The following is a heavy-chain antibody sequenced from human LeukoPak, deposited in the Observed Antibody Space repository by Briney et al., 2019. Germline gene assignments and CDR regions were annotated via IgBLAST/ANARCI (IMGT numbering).Heavy chain of an antibody. Sequence: GASVKVSCKASGYTFTGYYMHWVRQAPGQGLEWMGWINPNSGGTNYAQKFQGRVTMTRDTSISTAYMELSRLRSDDTAVYYCARGAPRQWLVLVFDYWGQETLVTVSS. D-gene: IGHD6-19*01. J-gene: IGHJ4*02. CDR3: ARGAPRQWLVLVFDY. CDR2: INPNSGGT. CDR1: GYTFTGYY. V-gene: IGHV1-2*02.